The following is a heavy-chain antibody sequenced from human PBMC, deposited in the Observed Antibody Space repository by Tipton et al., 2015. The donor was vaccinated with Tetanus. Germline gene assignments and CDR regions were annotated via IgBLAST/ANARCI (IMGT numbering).Heavy chain of an antibody. J-gene: IGHJ3*01. D-gene: IGHD5-12*01. CDR1: GGSVRSGSIGGANYY. Sequence: GLVKPSETLSLTCAVSGGSVRSGSIGGANYYLAWIRQPPGKGLGWIGNIYDSGSPQYSPSLKSRITISVDTPKNQFSLKLSSATAADTAVYYCASPKIKWGSSAFDVRGPGTMVAVSS. CDR3: ASPKIKWGSSAFDV. CDR2: IYDSGSP. V-gene: IGHV4-39*01.